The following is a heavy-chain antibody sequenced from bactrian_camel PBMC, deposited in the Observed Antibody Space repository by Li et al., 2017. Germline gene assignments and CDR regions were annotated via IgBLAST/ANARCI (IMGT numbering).Heavy chain of an antibody. D-gene: IGHD7*01. J-gene: IGHJ4*01. CDR1: GFTFSSYD. CDR3: AIGGSFSGYNY. Sequence: DVQLVESGGGLVQPGGSLRLSCAASGFTFSSYDMTWVRQASGKGLEWVSFINSGGGRVDYAESVKGRFTITRDNAKNTLYLQMNSLKTEDTAVYYCAIGGSFSGYNYWGQGTQVTVS. V-gene: IGHV3S40*01. CDR2: INSGGGRV.